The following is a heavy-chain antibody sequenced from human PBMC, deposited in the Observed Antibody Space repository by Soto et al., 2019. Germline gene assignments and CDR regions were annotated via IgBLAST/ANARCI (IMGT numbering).Heavy chain of an antibody. CDR2: INHSGST. V-gene: IGHV4-34*01. J-gene: IGHJ5*02. D-gene: IGHD3-3*01. Sequence: SETLSLTCAVFGGSFSGYYWSWIRQPPGKGLEWIGEINHSGSTNYNPSLKSRVTISVDTSKNQFSLKLSSVTAADTAVYYCARGGSVLRFLEWLTTGWWFDPWGQGTLVTVSS. CDR1: GGSFSGYY. CDR3: ARGGSVLRFLEWLTTGWWFDP.